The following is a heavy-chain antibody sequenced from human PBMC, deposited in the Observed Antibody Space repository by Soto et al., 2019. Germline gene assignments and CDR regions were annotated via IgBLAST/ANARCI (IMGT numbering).Heavy chain of an antibody. D-gene: IGHD1-26*01. Sequence: EVQLVESGGGLIQPGGSLRRSCAASGFTFSTSEMYWVRQAPGKGLEWVSLIHPSGQPICYADAVKGRFTSSRDNAKNSLYLKMSSLRAEGSAVYYCARRASRWGQGKMVTVSS. CDR3: ARRASR. J-gene: IGHJ3*01. CDR2: IHPSGQPI. V-gene: IGHV3-48*03. CDR1: GFTFSTSE.